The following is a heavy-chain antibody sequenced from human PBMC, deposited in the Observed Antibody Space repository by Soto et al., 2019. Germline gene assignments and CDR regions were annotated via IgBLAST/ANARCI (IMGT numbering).Heavy chain of an antibody. D-gene: IGHD4-17*01. Sequence: EVQLVESGGGLVQPGGSLRLSCAASGFTFSSYWMSWVRQAPGKGLEWVANIKQDGSEQYYVDSVKGRFTISRDNAKNSLYLQMNSLRAEDTAVYYCARDRVHVYDYGDYEGRRYFDYWGQGTLVTVSS. J-gene: IGHJ4*02. CDR2: IKQDGSEQ. V-gene: IGHV3-7*01. CDR3: ARDRVHVYDYGDYEGRRYFDY. CDR1: GFTFSSYW.